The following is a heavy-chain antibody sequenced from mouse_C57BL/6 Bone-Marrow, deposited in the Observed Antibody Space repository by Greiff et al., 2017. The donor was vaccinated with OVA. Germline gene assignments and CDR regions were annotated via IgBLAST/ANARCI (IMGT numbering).Heavy chain of an antibody. Sequence: QVQLQQSGPELVKPGASVKLSCKASGYTFTSYDINWVQQRPGQGLEWIGWIYPRDGSTKYNEKFKGKATLTVDTSSSTAYMELHSLTSEDSAVYFCARRFDYYGSSDAMDYWGQGTSVTVSS. CDR3: ARRFDYYGSSDAMDY. V-gene: IGHV1-85*01. D-gene: IGHD1-1*01. CDR1: GYTFTSYD. J-gene: IGHJ4*01. CDR2: IYPRDGST.